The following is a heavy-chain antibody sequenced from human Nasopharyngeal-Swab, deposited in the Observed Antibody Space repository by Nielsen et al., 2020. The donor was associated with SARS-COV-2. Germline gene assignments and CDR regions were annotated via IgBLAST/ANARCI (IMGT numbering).Heavy chain of an antibody. CDR1: GFTFSSYW. Sequence: GESLKISCAASGFTFSSYWMHWVRQAPGKGLVWVSRINSDGSSTSYADSVKGRFTISRDNAKNTLYLQMNSLRAEDTAVYYCARVRVGSYAPMDVWGKGTTVTVSS. D-gene: IGHD3-16*01. J-gene: IGHJ6*04. V-gene: IGHV3-74*01. CDR2: INSDGSST. CDR3: ARVRVGSYAPMDV.